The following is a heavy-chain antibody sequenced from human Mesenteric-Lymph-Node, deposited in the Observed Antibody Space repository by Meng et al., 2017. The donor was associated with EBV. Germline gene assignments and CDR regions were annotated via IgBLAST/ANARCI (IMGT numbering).Heavy chain of an antibody. J-gene: IGHJ4*02. CDR2: IYYSGDT. CDR1: GGSISSGGYY. V-gene: IGHV4-30-4*01. Sequence: QVQLQEWCPGLVKPSQTLSLTCAVSGGSISSGGYYWSWIRPPPGKGLEWIGYIYYSGDTYYNPSLKSRVTISVDTSKNQFSLKLSSVTAADTAVYYCVGGVAADGSVDYWGQGTLVTVSS. D-gene: IGHD6-13*01. CDR3: VGGVAADGSVDY.